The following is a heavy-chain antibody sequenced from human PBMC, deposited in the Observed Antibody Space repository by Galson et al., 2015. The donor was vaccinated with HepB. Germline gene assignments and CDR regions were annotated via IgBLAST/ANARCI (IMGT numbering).Heavy chain of an antibody. CDR2: ILGSGGST. D-gene: IGHD1-26*01. CDR1: KFTFSFYA. CDR3: AKGGGGSERYGMDV. Sequence: SLRLSCAASKFTFSFYAMNWVRQAPGKGLECVSSILGSGGSTFYADSVRGRFTISRDNSKNTLYLQMNSLRADDTAVYYCAKGGGGSERYGMDVWGQGTTVTVSS. J-gene: IGHJ6*02. V-gene: IGHV3-23*01.